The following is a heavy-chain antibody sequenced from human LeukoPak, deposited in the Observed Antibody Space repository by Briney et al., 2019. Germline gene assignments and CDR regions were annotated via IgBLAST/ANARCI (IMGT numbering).Heavy chain of an antibody. J-gene: IGHJ4*02. V-gene: IGHV3-74*01. CDR3: ARGSGYYLY. D-gene: IGHD3-22*01. Sequence: TGGSLRLSCVASGFTFSSYWMTWVRQAPGKGLVWVSRINSDGSSTSYADSVKGRFTISRDNAKNTPYLQMNSLRAEDTAVYYCARGSGYYLYWGQGTLVTVSS. CDR2: INSDGSST. CDR1: GFTFSSYW.